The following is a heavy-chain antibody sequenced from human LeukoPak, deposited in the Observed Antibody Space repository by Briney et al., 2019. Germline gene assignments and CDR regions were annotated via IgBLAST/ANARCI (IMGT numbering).Heavy chain of an antibody. V-gene: IGHV3-48*03. CDR3: VRRWGY. D-gene: IGHD7-27*01. CDR1: GFTFSSYE. CDR2: ISSSGSTT. J-gene: IGHJ4*02. Sequence: GGSLRLSCAASGFTFSSYEMNWVRQAPGKGLEWISYISSSGSTTHYADSVKGRFTISRDNAKNSLPLQMNSLRAEDTAVYYCVRRWGYWGQGTLVTVSS.